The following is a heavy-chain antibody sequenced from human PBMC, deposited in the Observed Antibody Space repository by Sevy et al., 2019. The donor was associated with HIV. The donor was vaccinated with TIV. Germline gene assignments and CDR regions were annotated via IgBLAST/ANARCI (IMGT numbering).Heavy chain of an antibody. CDR3: ARDSFGGYCSSTSCYNGMDV. D-gene: IGHD2-2*02. V-gene: IGHV3-30-3*01. Sequence: GSLRLSCAASGFTFSSYAMHWVRQAPGKGLEWVAVISYDGSNKYYADSVKGRFTISRDNSKNTLYLQMNSLRAEDTAVYYCARDSFGGYCSSTSCYNGMDVWGQGTTVTVSS. J-gene: IGHJ6*02. CDR1: GFTFSSYA. CDR2: ISYDGSNK.